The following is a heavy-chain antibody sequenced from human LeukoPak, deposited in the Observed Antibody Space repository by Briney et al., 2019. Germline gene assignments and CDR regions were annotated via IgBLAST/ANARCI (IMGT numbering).Heavy chain of an antibody. J-gene: IGHJ4*02. D-gene: IGHD3-22*01. CDR1: GGTFSSYA. CDR3: ARGHTYYYDSSGYYNPFDY. Sequence: SVKVSCKASGGTFSSYAISWVRQAPGQGLEWMGGIIPIFGTANYAQKFQGRVTITADESTSTAYMELSSLRSEDTAVYYCARGHTYYYDSSGYYNPFDYWGQGTLVTVSS. V-gene: IGHV1-69*01. CDR2: IIPIFGTA.